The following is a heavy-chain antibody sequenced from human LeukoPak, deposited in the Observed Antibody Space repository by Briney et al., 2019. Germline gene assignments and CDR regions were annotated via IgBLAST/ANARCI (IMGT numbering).Heavy chain of an antibody. CDR1: GGSISSSSYY. CDR3: ARQAVYYDSSGYSTVPNFFDY. CDR2: IYYSGST. V-gene: IGHV4-39*01. D-gene: IGHD3-22*01. Sequence: SETLSLTCTVSGGSISSSSYYWGWIRQPPGKGLERIGSIYYSGSTYYNPSLKSRVTISVDTSKNQFSLKLSSVTAADTAVYYCARQAVYYDSSGYSTVPNFFDYWGQGTLVTVSS. J-gene: IGHJ4*02.